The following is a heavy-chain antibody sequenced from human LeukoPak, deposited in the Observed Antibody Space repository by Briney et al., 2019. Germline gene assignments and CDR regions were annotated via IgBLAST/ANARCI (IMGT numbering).Heavy chain of an antibody. Sequence: GGSLRLSCAASGFTVSSNYMSWVRQAPGKGLEWVSVIYSGGSTYYADSVKGRFTISRDNSKNTLYLQMNSLRAEDTAVYYCARDVYGGNSVAFDIWGQGTMVTVSS. J-gene: IGHJ3*02. D-gene: IGHD4-23*01. CDR1: GFTVSSNY. V-gene: IGHV3-66*01. CDR2: IYSGGST. CDR3: ARDVYGGNSVAFDI.